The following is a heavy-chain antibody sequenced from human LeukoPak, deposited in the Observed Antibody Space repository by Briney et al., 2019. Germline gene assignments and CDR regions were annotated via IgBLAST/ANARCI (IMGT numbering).Heavy chain of an antibody. CDR1: GFTLSSYG. V-gene: IGHV3-33*01. CDR3: ARTLYYYDSSGYYAY. Sequence: GGSLRLSCAASGFTLSSYGMHWVRQAPGKGLEWVAVIWYDGSNKYYADSVKGRFTISRDNSKNTLYLQMNSLRAEDTAVYYCARTLYYYDSSGYYAYWGQGTLVTVSS. D-gene: IGHD3-22*01. CDR2: IWYDGSNK. J-gene: IGHJ4*02.